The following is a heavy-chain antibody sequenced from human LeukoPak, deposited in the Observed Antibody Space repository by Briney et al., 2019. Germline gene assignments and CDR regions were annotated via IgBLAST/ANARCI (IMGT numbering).Heavy chain of an antibody. J-gene: IGHJ5*02. CDR3: ARARRWNAAVEGWWFDP. Sequence: SETLSLTCTVSGGSISSYYWSWIRQPPGKGLEWIGFIYYSGSTNYNPSLKSRVTISVDTSKNQFSLKLSSVTAADTAVYYCARARRWNAAVEGWWFDPWGQGTLVTVSS. CDR1: GGSISSYY. D-gene: IGHD1-1*01. CDR2: IYYSGST. V-gene: IGHV4-59*01.